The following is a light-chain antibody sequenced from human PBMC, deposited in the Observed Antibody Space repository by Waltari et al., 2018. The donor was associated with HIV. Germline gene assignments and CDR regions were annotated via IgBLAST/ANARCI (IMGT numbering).Light chain of an antibody. J-gene: IGLJ2*01. V-gene: IGLV2-14*01. CDR3: SSYTSSSTLYVV. CDR2: DVS. CDR1: SSDVGGYNY. Sequence: QSALTQPASVSGSPGQPITISCPGTSSDVGGYNYVSWYQQHPGKAPNLMIYDVSYRPSGFSNRFSGSKSGNTASLTISGLQAEDEADYYCSSYTSSSTLYVVFGGGTKLTVL.